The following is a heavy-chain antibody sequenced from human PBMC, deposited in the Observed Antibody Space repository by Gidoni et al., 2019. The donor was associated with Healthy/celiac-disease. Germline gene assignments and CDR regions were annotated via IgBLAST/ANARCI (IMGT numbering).Heavy chain of an antibody. CDR1: GGSISSSSYY. D-gene: IGHD6-13*01. Sequence: QLQLQESGPGLVKPSETLSLTCTASGGSISSSSYYWGWIRQPPGKGLEWIGSIYYSGSTYYTPSLKSRVTISVDTSKNQSSLKLSSVTAADTAVYYCARQGSSWYYFDYWGQGTLVTVSS. J-gene: IGHJ4*02. CDR2: IYYSGST. V-gene: IGHV4-39*01. CDR3: ARQGSSWYYFDY.